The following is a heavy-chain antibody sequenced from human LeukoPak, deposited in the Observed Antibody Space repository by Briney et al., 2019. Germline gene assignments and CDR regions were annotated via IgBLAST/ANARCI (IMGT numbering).Heavy chain of an antibody. CDR1: GFSLSTSGIC. CDR3: ARMVAAAALLDY. CDR2: IDWDDDK. D-gene: IGHD6-13*01. Sequence: SGPSLVKPTQTLTLTCTFSGFSLSTSGICVSWIRQPPGKALEWLARIDWDDDKYYSTSLKTRLTISKDTSKNQVVLTMTNMDPVDTATYYCARMVAAAALLDYWGQGTLVTVSS. J-gene: IGHJ4*02. V-gene: IGHV2-70*11.